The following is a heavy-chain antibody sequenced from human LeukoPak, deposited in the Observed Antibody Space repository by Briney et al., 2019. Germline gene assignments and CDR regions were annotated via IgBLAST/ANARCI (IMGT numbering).Heavy chain of an antibody. Sequence: GGSLGLSCAASGFTFSSYGMHWVRQAPGKGLEWVAVISYDGSNKYYADSVKGRFTISRDNSKNTLYLQMNSLRAEDTAVYYCARARRGTALDAFDIWGQGTMVTVSS. CDR2: ISYDGSNK. CDR3: ARARRGTALDAFDI. V-gene: IGHV3-30*03. J-gene: IGHJ3*02. D-gene: IGHD3-16*01. CDR1: GFTFSSYG.